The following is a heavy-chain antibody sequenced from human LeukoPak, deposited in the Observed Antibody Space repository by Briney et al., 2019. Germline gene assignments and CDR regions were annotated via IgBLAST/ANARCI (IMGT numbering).Heavy chain of an antibody. V-gene: IGHV6-1*01. J-gene: IGHJ6*03. Sequence: LSQTLSLTCAISGDSVSSNSAAWNWIRQSPSRGLEWLGRTYYRSKWYNDYAVSVKSRITINPDTSKNQFSLQLNSVTPEDTAVYYCARAYRDSTNYYYYMDVWGKGTTVTVSS. CDR1: GDSVSSNSAA. D-gene: IGHD5/OR15-5a*01. CDR2: TYYRSKWYN. CDR3: ARAYRDSTNYYYYMDV.